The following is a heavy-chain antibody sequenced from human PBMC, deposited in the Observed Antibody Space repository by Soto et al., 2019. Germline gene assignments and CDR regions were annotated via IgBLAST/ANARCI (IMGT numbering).Heavy chain of an antibody. J-gene: IGHJ4*02. CDR1: GGSISSGGYY. D-gene: IGHD4-17*01. Sequence: SETLSLTCTVSGGSISSGGYYWSWIRQHPGKGLEWIGYIYYSGSTYYDPSLKSRVTISVGTSKNQFSLKLSSVTAADTAVYYCASYTVTGFDYWGQGTLVTVSS. CDR3: ASYTVTGFDY. CDR2: IYYSGST. V-gene: IGHV4-31*03.